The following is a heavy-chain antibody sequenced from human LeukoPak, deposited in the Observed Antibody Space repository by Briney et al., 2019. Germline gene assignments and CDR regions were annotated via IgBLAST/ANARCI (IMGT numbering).Heavy chain of an antibody. J-gene: IGHJ4*02. D-gene: IGHD3-9*01. Sequence: GGSLRLSCAASGFTFSSYSMNWVRQTPGKGLEWVSSISSSSSYIYYADSVKGRFTISRDNAKNSLYLQMNSLRAEDTAVYYCARTANYDILTGYYPSDDYWGQGTLVTVSS. V-gene: IGHV3-21*01. CDR1: GFTFSSYS. CDR2: ISSSSSYI. CDR3: ARTANYDILTGYYPSDDY.